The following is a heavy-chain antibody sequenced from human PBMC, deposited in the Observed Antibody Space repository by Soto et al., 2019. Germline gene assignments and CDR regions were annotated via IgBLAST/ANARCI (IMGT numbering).Heavy chain of an antibody. CDR3: AKDLSSGWTFDY. CDR1: GFPFSRYA. D-gene: IGHD6-19*01. J-gene: IGHJ4*02. CDR2: ISGSGGST. V-gene: IGHV3-23*01. Sequence: EVQLLQSGGGLVQPGGPLRLSCEASGFPFSRYAMSWVHQPTGKALEWVSAISGSGGSTYYEDSVKGRLTISRDNSKNKMYLQMNSLRAEDTAVYYCAKDLSSGWTFDYWGLGTLVTVSS.